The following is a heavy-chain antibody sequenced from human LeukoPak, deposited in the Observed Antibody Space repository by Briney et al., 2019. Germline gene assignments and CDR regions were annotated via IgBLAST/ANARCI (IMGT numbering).Heavy chain of an antibody. CDR2: ISYDGSNK. Sequence: GGSLRLSCAASGFTFSSYGMHWVRQAPGKGLEWVAVISYDGSNKYYADSVKGRFTISRDNAKNSLYLQMNSLRGEDTAVYYCARARYSDFWGQGTLVTVSS. CDR3: ARARYSDF. CDR1: GFTFSSYG. V-gene: IGHV3-30*03. J-gene: IGHJ4*02.